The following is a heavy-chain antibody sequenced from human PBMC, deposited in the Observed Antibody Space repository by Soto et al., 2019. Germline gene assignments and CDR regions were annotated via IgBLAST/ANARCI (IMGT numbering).Heavy chain of an antibody. CDR2: ISAYNGNT. J-gene: IGHJ4*02. CDR1: GYTFTSYG. Sequence: QVQLVQSGAEVKKPGASVKVSCKASGYTFTSYGISWVRQAPGQGLEWMGGISAYNGNTKYAQKVQGRGTMTTDTSTSTAYMELSSLRSDDTAVYYCARAVAGPQNFDYWGQGTLVTVSS. V-gene: IGHV1-18*01. D-gene: IGHD6-19*01. CDR3: ARAVAGPQNFDY.